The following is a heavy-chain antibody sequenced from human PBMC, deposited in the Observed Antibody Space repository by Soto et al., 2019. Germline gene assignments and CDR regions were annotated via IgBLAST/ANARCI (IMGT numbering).Heavy chain of an antibody. Sequence: QLQLQESGSGLVKPSQTLSLTCAVSGGSIRSGGSSWSWIRQPPGKGLKWIGYIYHSGSTYYNPSLKSRVTISVDRSKNQFSLKWSSVAAADKAVYYCARVPGPWGQGTLVTVSS. J-gene: IGHJ5*02. V-gene: IGHV4-30-2*01. CDR1: GGSIRSGGSS. CDR2: IYHSGST. CDR3: ARVPGP.